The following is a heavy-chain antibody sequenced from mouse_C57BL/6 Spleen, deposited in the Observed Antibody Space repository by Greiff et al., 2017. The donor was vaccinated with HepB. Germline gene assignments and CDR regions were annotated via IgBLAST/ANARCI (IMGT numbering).Heavy chain of an antibody. J-gene: IGHJ1*03. CDR2: ISNLAYSI. D-gene: IGHD1-1*01. CDR1: GFTFSDYG. CDR3: ARRPITTVEDWYFDV. Sequence: EVHLVESGGGLVQPGGSLKLSCAASGFTFSDYGMAWVRQAPRKGPEWVAFISNLAYSIYYADTVTGRFTISRENAKNTLYLEMSSLRSEDTAMYYCARRPITTVEDWYFDVWGTGTTVTVSS. V-gene: IGHV5-15*01.